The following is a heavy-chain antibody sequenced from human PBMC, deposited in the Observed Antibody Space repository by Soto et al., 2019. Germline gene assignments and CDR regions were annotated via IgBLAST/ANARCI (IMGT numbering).Heavy chain of an antibody. CDR1: GFSLTTSGVG. CDR3: AHIVLRAVFGLVTTTAIYFDF. D-gene: IGHD3-3*01. V-gene: IGHV2-5*02. Sequence: QITLNESGPTVVRPTEPLTLTCRFSGFSLTTSGVGVGWIRQSPGKAPEWLALIYWDDDKRDSASLKSRLTITKDTSKNRVVLTVSDLDPTDTASYYCAHIVLRAVFGLVTTTAIYFDFWGQRTPVGVSS. J-gene: IGHJ4*02. CDR2: IYWDDDK.